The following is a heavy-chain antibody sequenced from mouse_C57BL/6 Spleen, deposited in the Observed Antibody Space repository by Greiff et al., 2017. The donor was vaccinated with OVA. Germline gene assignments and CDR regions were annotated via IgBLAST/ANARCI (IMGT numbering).Heavy chain of an antibody. J-gene: IGHJ2*01. CDR1: GYSFTDYN. V-gene: IGHV1-39*01. CDR3: AREDDGSALLDY. D-gene: IGHD1-1*01. Sequence: VQLKESGPELVKPGASVKISCKASGYSFTDYNMNWVKQSNGKSLEWIGVINPDYGTTSYNQKFKGKATLTVDQSSSTAYMQLNSLTSEDSAVYYCAREDDGSALLDYWGQGTTLTVSS. CDR2: INPDYGTT.